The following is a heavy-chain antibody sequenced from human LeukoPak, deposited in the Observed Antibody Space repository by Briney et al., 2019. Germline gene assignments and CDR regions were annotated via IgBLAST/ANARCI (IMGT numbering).Heavy chain of an antibody. CDR2: ISSSGSTI. D-gene: IGHD6-13*01. J-gene: IGHJ4*02. V-gene: IGHV3-48*03. CDR3: ARDQQLVVDY. CDR1: GFTFSSYE. Sequence: AGGSLRLSCAASGFTFSSYEMNWVRQAPGKGLEWVSYISSSGSTIYYADSVKGRFTISRDNAKDSLYLQMNSLRAEDTAVYYCARDQQLVVDYWGQGTLVTVSS.